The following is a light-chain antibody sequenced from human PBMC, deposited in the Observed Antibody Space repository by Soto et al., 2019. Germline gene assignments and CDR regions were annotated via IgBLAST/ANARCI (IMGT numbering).Light chain of an antibody. J-gene: IGLJ2*01. CDR3: SSHTSDKTVV. CDR1: SSDLGGYNF. Sequence: QSVLTQPASVSGSPGQSITISCTGTSSDLGGYNFVSWYQHHPGKAPKLMIYQVSNRPSGVSNRFSGSKSGNTASLTISGLQAEDEANYYCSSHTSDKTVVFGGGTKLTVL. CDR2: QVS. V-gene: IGLV2-14*01.